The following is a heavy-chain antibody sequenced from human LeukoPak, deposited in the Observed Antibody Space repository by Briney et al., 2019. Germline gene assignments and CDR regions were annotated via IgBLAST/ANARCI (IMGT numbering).Heavy chain of an antibody. Sequence: VASVKVSCKASGGTFSSYTISWVRQAPGQGLEWMGRIIPILGIANYAQKFQGRVTITADKSTSTAYMELSSLRSEDTAVYYCARALSTHYYDSSGYSNWGQGTLVTVSS. CDR2: IIPILGIA. J-gene: IGHJ4*02. V-gene: IGHV1-69*02. CDR1: GGTFSSYT. CDR3: ARALSTHYYDSSGYSN. D-gene: IGHD3-22*01.